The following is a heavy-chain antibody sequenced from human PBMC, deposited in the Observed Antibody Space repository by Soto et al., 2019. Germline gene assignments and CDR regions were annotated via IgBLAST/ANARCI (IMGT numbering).Heavy chain of an antibody. CDR3: ARALYYELIPNYYYYGMAV. V-gene: IGHV1-2*04. CDR1: GYTFTGYY. D-gene: IGHD1-26*01. Sequence: GASVKVSCKASGYTFTGYYMHLVRQAPGQGLEWMGWINPNSGGTNYAQKFQGWVTMTRDTSISTAYMELSRLRSDDTAVYYCARALYYELIPNYYYYGMAVWGQGTTVTVSS. J-gene: IGHJ6*02. CDR2: INPNSGGT.